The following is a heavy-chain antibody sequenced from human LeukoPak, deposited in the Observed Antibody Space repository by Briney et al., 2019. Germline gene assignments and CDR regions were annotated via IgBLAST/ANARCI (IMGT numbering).Heavy chain of an antibody. Sequence: PSETLSLTCAVYGGSFSGYYWGWIRQPPGKGLEWIGEINHSGSTNYNPSLKSRVTISVDTSKNQFSLKLSSVTAADTAVYYCARGADYSNYVPYMDVWGKGTTVTISS. J-gene: IGHJ6*03. D-gene: IGHD4-11*01. CDR2: INHSGST. CDR3: ARGADYSNYVPYMDV. CDR1: GGSFSGYY. V-gene: IGHV4-34*01.